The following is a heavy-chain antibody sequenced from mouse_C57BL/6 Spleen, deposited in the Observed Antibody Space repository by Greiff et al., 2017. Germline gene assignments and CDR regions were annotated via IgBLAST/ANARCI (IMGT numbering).Heavy chain of an antibody. V-gene: IGHV5-17*01. CDR3: ARPVYGYDKGWYFDV. D-gene: IGHD2-2*01. CDR2: ISSGSSTI. Sequence: EVKLQESGGGLVKPGGSLKLSCAASGFTFSDYGMHWVRQAPEKGLEWVAYISSGSSTIYYADTVKGRFTISRDNAKNTLFLQMTSLRSEDTAMYYCARPVYGYDKGWYFDVWGTGTTVTVSS. CDR1: GFTFSDYG. J-gene: IGHJ1*03.